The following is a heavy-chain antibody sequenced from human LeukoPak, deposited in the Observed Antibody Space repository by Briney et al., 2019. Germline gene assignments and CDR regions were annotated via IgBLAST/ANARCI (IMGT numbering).Heavy chain of an antibody. J-gene: IGHJ3*01. V-gene: IGHV3-48*01. CDR2: ISTSSSII. CDR3: ARPAYTAAYDL. CDR1: GFTFSSYS. Sequence: PGGSLRLSCAASGFTFSSYSMNWVRQAPGKGLEWISYISTSSSIIYYADSVKGRFTISRDNARNSLYLHMNSLRAEDTAVYYCARPAYTAAYDLWGQGTMVTVSS. D-gene: IGHD3-16*01.